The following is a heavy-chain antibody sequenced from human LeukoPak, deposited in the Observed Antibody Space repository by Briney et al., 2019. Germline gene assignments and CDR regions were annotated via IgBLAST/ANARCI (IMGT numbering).Heavy chain of an antibody. CDR2: INPNSGGT. V-gene: IGHV1-2*02. CDR1: GYTFTGYY. D-gene: IGHD1-26*01. J-gene: IGHJ3*02. Sequence: ASVKVSCKASGYTFTGYYMHWVRQAPGQGLEWMGWINPNSGGTNYAQKFQGRVTMTRDTSISTAYMELSRLRSDDTAVYYCARYGLSGSYPDAFDIWGQGTMVTVSS. CDR3: ARYGLSGSYPDAFDI.